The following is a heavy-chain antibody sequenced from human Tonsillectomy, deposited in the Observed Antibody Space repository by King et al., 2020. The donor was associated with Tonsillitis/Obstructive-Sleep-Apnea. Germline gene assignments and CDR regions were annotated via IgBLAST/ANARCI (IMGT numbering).Heavy chain of an antibody. D-gene: IGHD1-26*01. CDR3: ARGASGGYHYYSFMSV. V-gene: IGHV3-43*02. Sequence: VQLVESGGGVVQPGGSLRLSCAVSGFNFDDYAMHWVRQAPGRGLEWVSLISGDGDRTYYTDSVKGRLTISRDNNKNSLYLQMNSLRPEDTALYYCARGASGGYHYYSFMSVWGEGTTVTVSS. CDR1: GFNFDDYA. J-gene: IGHJ6*03. CDR2: ISGDGDRT.